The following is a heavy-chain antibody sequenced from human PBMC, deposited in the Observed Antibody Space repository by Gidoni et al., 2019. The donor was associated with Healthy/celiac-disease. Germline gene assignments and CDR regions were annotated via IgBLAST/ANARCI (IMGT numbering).Heavy chain of an antibody. Sequence: QLQLQESGPGLVKPSETLSLTSTVSGGSTSSSSYYWGWIRQPPGKGLEWIGSIYYSGSTYYNPSLKSRVTISVDTSKNQFSLKLSSVTAADTAVYYCARRPYDSSGYYPYYFDYWGQGTLVTVSS. CDR1: GGSTSSSSYY. D-gene: IGHD3-22*01. J-gene: IGHJ4*02. CDR2: IYYSGST. V-gene: IGHV4-39*01. CDR3: ARRPYDSSGYYPYYFDY.